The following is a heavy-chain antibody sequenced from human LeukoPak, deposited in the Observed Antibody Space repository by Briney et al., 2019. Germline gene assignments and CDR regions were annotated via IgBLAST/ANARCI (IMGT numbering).Heavy chain of an antibody. CDR1: GFTFTSYG. CDR2: ISAYNGNT. Sequence: GGSLRLSCATSGFTFTSYGISWVRQAPGQGLEWMGWISAYNGNTNYAQKLQGRVTMTTDTSTSTAYMELRSLRSDDTAVYYCAREPTAYDYWGQGTLVTVSS. V-gene: IGHV1-18*01. CDR3: AREPTAYDY. J-gene: IGHJ4*02. D-gene: IGHD4-17*01.